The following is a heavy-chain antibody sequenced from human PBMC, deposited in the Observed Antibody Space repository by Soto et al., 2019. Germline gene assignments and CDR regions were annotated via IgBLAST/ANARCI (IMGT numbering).Heavy chain of an antibody. CDR2: IYHSGST. D-gene: IGHD3-22*01. CDR1: GYSISSGYY. V-gene: IGHV4-38-2*01. J-gene: IGHJ4*02. Sequence: PSETLSLTCAVSGYSISSGYYWGWIRQPPGKGLEWIGSIYHSGSTYYNPSLKSRVTISVDTSKNQLSLKLSSVTAADTAVYYCARVREVYDSSGHFQYYFDYWGQGTLVTVSS. CDR3: ARVREVYDSSGHFQYYFDY.